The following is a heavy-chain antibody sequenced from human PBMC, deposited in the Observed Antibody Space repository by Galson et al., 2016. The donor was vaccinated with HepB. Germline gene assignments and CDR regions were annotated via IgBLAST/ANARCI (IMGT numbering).Heavy chain of an antibody. V-gene: IGHV1-2*02. CDR2: INPNSGGT. D-gene: IGHD2-2*01. Sequence: SVKVSCKASGYTLTTYYIHWVRQAPGQGLEWMGWINPNSGGTNYVQKFRGRFTMTRDTSINTAYMELSGLRSDDTAVYCCARGNRVVVIPTTKFDPWGQGTLVTVSS. CDR3: ARGNRVVVIPTTKFDP. CDR1: GYTLTTYY. J-gene: IGHJ5*02.